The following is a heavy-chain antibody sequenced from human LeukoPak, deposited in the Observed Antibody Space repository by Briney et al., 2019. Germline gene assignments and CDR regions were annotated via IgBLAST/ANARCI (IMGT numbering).Heavy chain of an antibody. CDR3: AKDRYQQLGLFDY. V-gene: IGHV3-30*02. J-gene: IGHJ4*02. CDR1: GFTFSSYA. Sequence: TGGSLRLSCAASGFTFSSYAMHWVRQAPGKGLEWVAFIRYDGSNKYYAGSVKGRFTISRDNSKNTLYLQMNSLRAEDTAVYYCAKDRYQQLGLFDYWGQGTLVTVSS. D-gene: IGHD6-13*01. CDR2: IRYDGSNK.